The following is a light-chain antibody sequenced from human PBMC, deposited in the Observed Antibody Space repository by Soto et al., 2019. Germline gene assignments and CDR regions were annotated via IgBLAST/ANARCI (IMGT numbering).Light chain of an antibody. CDR3: SSSTTTTSLVV. J-gene: IGLJ3*02. CDR2: DVS. Sequence: QSALTQPASVSGSPGQSITIPCTGTSSDIGDYNYVSWYLQYPGKVPKLVIYDVSHRPSGVSSRFSGSKSGNTASLTISGLQADDEADYYCSSSTTTTSLVVFGGGTKLTVL. V-gene: IGLV2-14*01. CDR1: SSDIGDYNY.